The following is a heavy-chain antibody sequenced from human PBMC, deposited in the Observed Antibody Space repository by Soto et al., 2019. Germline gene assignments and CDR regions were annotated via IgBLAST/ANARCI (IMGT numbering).Heavy chain of an antibody. Sequence: QVQLQEWGPGLVKPSGTLSLTCAVSGGSISSTNWWSWVRQPPGKGLEWIGEMYHSGYTIYIASLKSRVTLSVDKSKNEFSRKLKSVTAADPAAYYCARRARPENYGMDVWCQGTTVNVSS. CDR3: ARRARPENYGMDV. CDR1: GGSISSTNW. J-gene: IGHJ6*02. V-gene: IGHV4-4*02. CDR2: MYHSGYT. D-gene: IGHD6-6*01.